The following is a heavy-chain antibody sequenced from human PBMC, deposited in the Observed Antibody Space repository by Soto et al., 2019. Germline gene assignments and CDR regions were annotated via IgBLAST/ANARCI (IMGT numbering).Heavy chain of an antibody. Sequence: SDTLSLTCTVSGGSISSGGYYWSWIRQHPGKGLEWIGYIYYSGSTYYNPSLKSRVTISVDTSKNQFSLKLSSVTAADTAVYYCASLPIDYDILTGYLFDYWGQGTLVTVSS. CDR2: IYYSGST. D-gene: IGHD3-9*01. CDR1: GGSISSGGYY. CDR3: ASLPIDYDILTGYLFDY. J-gene: IGHJ4*02. V-gene: IGHV4-31*03.